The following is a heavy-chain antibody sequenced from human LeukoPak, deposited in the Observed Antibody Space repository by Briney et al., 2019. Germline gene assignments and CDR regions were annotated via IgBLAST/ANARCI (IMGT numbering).Heavy chain of an antibody. J-gene: IGHJ4*02. V-gene: IGHV4-39*07. CDR3: ARPRSTYYDYVWGSYRDFDY. CDR2: IYYSGST. CDR1: GGSISSSSYY. Sequence: SETLSLTCTVSGGSISSSSYYWGWIRQPPGKGLEWIGSIYYSGSTYYNPSLKSRVTISVDTSKNQFSLKLSSVTAADTAVYYCARPRSTYYDYVWGSYRDFDYWGQGTLVTVSS. D-gene: IGHD3-16*02.